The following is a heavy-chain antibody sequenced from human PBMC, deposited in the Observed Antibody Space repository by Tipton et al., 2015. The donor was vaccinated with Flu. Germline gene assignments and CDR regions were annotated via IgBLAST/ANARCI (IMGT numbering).Heavy chain of an antibody. J-gene: IGHJ4*02. CDR1: GSSFSSYW. CDR2: IYPDDSDT. CDR3: VRQNCGGDCYPDY. V-gene: IGHV5-51*01. Sequence: QLVQSGPEVKKPGESLRISCRGSGSSFSSYWIAWVRQMPGKGLEWMGIIYPDDSDTKYSPSFQGQVTFSADNSVNTAYLQWSSLKASDTAIYFCVRQNCGGDCYPDYWGQGTLVTVSS. D-gene: IGHD2-21*02.